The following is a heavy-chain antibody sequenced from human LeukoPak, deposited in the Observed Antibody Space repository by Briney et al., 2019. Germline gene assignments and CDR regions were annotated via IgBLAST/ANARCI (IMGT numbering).Heavy chain of an antibody. CDR3: ARGSSWYLLYYYYYGMDV. D-gene: IGHD6-13*01. Sequence: ASVKVSCTASGYTFTSYDINWVRQATGQGLEWMGWMNPNSGNTGYAQKFQGRVTMTRNTSISTAYMELSSLRSEDTAVYYCARGSSWYLLYYYYYGMDVWGQGTTVTVSS. CDR1: GYTFTSYD. V-gene: IGHV1-8*01. CDR2: MNPNSGNT. J-gene: IGHJ6*02.